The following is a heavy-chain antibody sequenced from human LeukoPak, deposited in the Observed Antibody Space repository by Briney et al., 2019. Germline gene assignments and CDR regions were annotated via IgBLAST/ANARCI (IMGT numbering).Heavy chain of an antibody. CDR1: GDPMNTYH. CDR2: LHSSGTT. J-gene: IGHJ4*02. D-gene: IGHD6-13*01. V-gene: IGHV4-4*07. CDR3: ARDPFKSSFES. Sequence: SETLSLTCTVSGDPMNTYHWAWIRRPAGKGLEWIGRLHSSGTTNFNPSLRSRVSISVDRSKKQFSLKMTSATAADTALYFCARDPFKSSFESWGQGILVTVSS.